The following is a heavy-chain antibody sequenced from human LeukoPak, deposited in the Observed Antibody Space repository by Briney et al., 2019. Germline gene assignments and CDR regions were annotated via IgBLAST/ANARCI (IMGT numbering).Heavy chain of an antibody. CDR3: ARISAMGLDY. D-gene: IGHD5-18*01. CDR2: ISYDGSNK. Sequence: GGSLRLSCAASGFTFSTNALHWVRQAPGKGLEWVAVISYDGSNKYYADSVKGRFTISRDNSKNTLYLQMNSLRAEDTAVYYCARISAMGLDYWGQGTLVTVSS. J-gene: IGHJ4*02. CDR1: GFTFSTNA. V-gene: IGHV3-30*03.